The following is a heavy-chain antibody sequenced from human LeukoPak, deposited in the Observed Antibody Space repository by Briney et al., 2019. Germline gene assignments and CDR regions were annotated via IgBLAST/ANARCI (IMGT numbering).Heavy chain of an antibody. V-gene: IGHV3-15*01. CDR1: GFTFSNAW. J-gene: IGHJ2*01. Sequence: GGSLRLSCAAFGFTFSNAWMSWVGQAPGKGLEWVGRIKSKADVGTIDYAAPVKGRFTMSRDDSKNTLYLQMNSLKTEDTAVYYCTTVSYNYGSGSYYNFYWYFDLWGRGTLVTVSS. CDR3: TTVSYNYGSGSYYNFYWYFDL. CDR2: IKSKADVGTI. D-gene: IGHD3-10*01.